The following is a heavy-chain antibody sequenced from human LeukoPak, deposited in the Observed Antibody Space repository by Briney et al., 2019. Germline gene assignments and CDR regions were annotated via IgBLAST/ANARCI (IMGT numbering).Heavy chain of an antibody. CDR2: ISSSGSTI. V-gene: IGHV3-11*04. D-gene: IGHD2-21*02. CDR1: GFTFSDYY. Sequence: GGSLRLSCAASGFTFSDYYMSWIRQAPGKGLEWVSYISSSGSTIYYADSVKGRFTISRDNSKNTLYLQMNSLRAEDTAVYYCARDLVATGGYYYYYMDVWGKGTTVTVSS. J-gene: IGHJ6*03. CDR3: ARDLVATGGYYYYYMDV.